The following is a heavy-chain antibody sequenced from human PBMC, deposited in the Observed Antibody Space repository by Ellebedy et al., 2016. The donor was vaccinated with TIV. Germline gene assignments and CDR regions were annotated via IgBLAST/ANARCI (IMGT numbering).Heavy chain of an antibody. Sequence: MPSETLSLTCTVSGGSISGYYWSWIRQPPGKGLEWIGYIYYIGSTNYNPSLKSRVTISLDTSNNQFSLKLTSVTAADTAVYYCARYTRVPDSWGQGILVTVSS. CDR3: ARYTRVPDS. D-gene: IGHD1-14*01. V-gene: IGHV4-59*01. CDR1: GGSISGYY. CDR2: IYYIGST. J-gene: IGHJ4*02.